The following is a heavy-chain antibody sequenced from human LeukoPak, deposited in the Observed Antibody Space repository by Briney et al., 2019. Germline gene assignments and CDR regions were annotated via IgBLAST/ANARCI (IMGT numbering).Heavy chain of an antibody. CDR3: ARSQAGYCDY. CDR1: GIAFSSDS. J-gene: IGHJ4*02. Sequence: GGSLRLSCEASGIAFSSDSMYWVRQAPGKGLEYVSAITSNGGSTYYVNSVKGRFTISRDNSKSTLYLQMDSLIAEDMAVYFCARSQAGYCDYWGQGTLVTVSS. D-gene: IGHD6-13*01. CDR2: ITSNGGST. V-gene: IGHV3-64*01.